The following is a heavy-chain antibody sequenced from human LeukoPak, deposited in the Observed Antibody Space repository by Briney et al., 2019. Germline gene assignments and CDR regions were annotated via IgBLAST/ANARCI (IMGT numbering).Heavy chain of an antibody. CDR1: GFTFSGYG. D-gene: IGHD3-10*01. CDR3: ARVGRGVFDY. Sequence: AGGSLRLSCAASGFTFSGYGMHWVRQAPGKGLEWVAFIRYDGSSEYYADSVKGRFTISRDNAKNSLYLQMNSLRAEDTAVYYCARVGRGVFDYWGQGTLVTVSS. J-gene: IGHJ4*02. CDR2: IRYDGSSE. V-gene: IGHV3-30*02.